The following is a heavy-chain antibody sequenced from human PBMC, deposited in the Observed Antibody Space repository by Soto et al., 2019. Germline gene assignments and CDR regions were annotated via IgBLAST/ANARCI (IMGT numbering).Heavy chain of an antibody. Sequence: PSETLSLTCAVSGYSISTGFNWGWIRQPSGKGLEWIGSIYHSGSTYYNLSLKSRVTISADTSKNQISLKLISVTAADTALYYCARDWGTGSYNFDSWGQGTLVTVSS. CDR2: IYHSGST. V-gene: IGHV4-38-2*02. J-gene: IGHJ4*02. CDR3: ARDWGTGSYNFDS. D-gene: IGHD6-19*01. CDR1: GYSISTGFN.